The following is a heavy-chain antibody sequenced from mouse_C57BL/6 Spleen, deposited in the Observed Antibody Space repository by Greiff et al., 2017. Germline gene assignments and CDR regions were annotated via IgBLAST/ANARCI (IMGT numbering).Heavy chain of an antibody. D-gene: IGHD1-1*01. V-gene: IGHV1-69*01. Sequence: VQLQQPGAELVMPGASVKLFCKASGYTFTSYWMHWVKQRPGQGLEWIGEIDPSDSYTNYNQKFKGKSTLTVDKSSSTAYMQLSSLTSEDSAVYYCARRGGRGDFDYWGQGTTLTVSS. CDR1: GYTFTSYW. CDR2: IDPSDSYT. CDR3: ARRGGRGDFDY. J-gene: IGHJ2*01.